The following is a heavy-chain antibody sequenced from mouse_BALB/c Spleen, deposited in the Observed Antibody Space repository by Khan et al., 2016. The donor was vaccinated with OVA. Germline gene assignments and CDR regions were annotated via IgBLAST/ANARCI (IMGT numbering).Heavy chain of an antibody. J-gene: IGHJ3*01. CDR2: MIYTGYT. CDR3: ARSTYRYAFAY. Sequence: EVQLQESGPSLVKPSQTLSLTCSVTGDSITSGYWSWIRKSPGNKLEYMGYMIYTGYTDYNPSLKSRLAITRHTSKNQNYLQLNSVTTEDTATYYCARSTYRYAFAYWGQGTLVTVSA. V-gene: IGHV3-8*02. CDR1: GDSITSGY. D-gene: IGHD2-14*01.